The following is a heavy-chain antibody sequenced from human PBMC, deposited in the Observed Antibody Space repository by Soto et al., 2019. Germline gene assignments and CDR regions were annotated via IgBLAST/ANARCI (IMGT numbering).Heavy chain of an antibody. D-gene: IGHD3-16*01. Sequence: QVQLQESGPGLVKPSQTLSLTCTVSGGSISSGGYYWSWIRQHPGTGLEWIGYISYSGSTYYNPSLTSPVTISVATSKKQFSLILTSVTAADTAVYYCARGGLPWGQGTLVTVSS. CDR2: ISYSGST. J-gene: IGHJ5*01. CDR1: GGSISSGGYY. CDR3: ARGGLP. V-gene: IGHV4-31*01.